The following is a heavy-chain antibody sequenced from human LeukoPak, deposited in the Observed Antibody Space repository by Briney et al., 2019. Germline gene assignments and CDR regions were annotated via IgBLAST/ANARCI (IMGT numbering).Heavy chain of an antibody. Sequence: SGSTYYNPSLKIRVTISVDTSKNQFSLKLSSVTAADTAVYYCARRRIAAAFPPYYYYMDVWGKGTTVTVSS. CDR3: ARRRIAAAFPPYYYYMDV. D-gene: IGHD6-13*01. J-gene: IGHJ6*03. CDR2: SGST. V-gene: IGHV4-39*01.